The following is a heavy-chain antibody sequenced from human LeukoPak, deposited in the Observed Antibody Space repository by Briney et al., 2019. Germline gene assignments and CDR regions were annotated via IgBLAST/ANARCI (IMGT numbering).Heavy chain of an antibody. CDR2: INSDGSST. CDR3: AKEQGQQLVSPDY. V-gene: IGHV3-74*01. CDR1: GFTFSSYW. Sequence: GGSLRLSCAASGFTFSSYWMHWVRQAPGKGLVWVSRINSDGSSTSYADSVKGRFTISRDNSKNTLYLQMNSLRAEDTAVYYCAKEQGQQLVSPDYWGQGTLVTVSS. J-gene: IGHJ4*02. D-gene: IGHD6-13*01.